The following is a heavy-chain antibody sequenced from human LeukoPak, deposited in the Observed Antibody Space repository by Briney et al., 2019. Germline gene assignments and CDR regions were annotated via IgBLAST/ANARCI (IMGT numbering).Heavy chain of an antibody. CDR2: IGTAGDT. J-gene: IGHJ4*02. V-gene: IGHV3-13*04. Sequence: GGSLRLSGAASGFTFSSYDMHWVRQLTGKCLEWVSAIGTAGDTYYPGSVKGRFTISRENAKNSLYLQMNSLRAGDTAVYYCARTSGTYYEFDYWGQGTLVTVSS. CDR1: GFTFSSYD. D-gene: IGHD1-26*01. CDR3: ARTSGTYYEFDY.